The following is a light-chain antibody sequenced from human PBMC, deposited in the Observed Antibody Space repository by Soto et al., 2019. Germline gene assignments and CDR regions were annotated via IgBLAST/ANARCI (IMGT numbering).Light chain of an antibody. Sequence: QSVLTQPPSVSAAPGQRGTISCSGSSSNVGNNYVSWYQHLPGTAPKVLIYDNTQRPSGIPDRFSGSKSDTSVTLAISGLQTGDEAYYYCGTWDSSLSVVVFGGGTKLTVL. CDR1: SSNVGNNY. V-gene: IGLV1-51*01. CDR3: GTWDSSLSVVV. CDR2: DNT. J-gene: IGLJ3*02.